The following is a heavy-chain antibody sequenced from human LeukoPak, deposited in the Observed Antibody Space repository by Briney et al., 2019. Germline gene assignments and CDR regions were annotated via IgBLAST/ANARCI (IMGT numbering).Heavy chain of an antibody. D-gene: IGHD6-13*01. CDR2: INPNSGGT. Sequence: GASVKLSCKSSASTFTGYFMHWVRQAPGQGLERMGWINPNSGGTNYAQKFQGRVTMTSDKSISTAYIELTRLRSDDTAVYYCARDLDGSSGCDYWGQGTLVTVSS. CDR3: ARDLDGSSGCDY. V-gene: IGHV1-2*02. J-gene: IGHJ4*02. CDR1: ASTFTGYF.